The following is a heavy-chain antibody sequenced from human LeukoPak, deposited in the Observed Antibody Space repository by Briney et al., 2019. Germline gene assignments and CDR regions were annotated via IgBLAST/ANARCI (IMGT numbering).Heavy chain of an antibody. CDR2: IISDFNIT. V-gene: IGHV1-69*13. CDR3: SKDRLPETYYGSGGNDY. CDR1: GGTFSSYA. J-gene: IGHJ4*02. D-gene: IGHD3-10*01. Sequence: GASVKVSCKASGGTFSSYAISWVRQAPGQGLEWMGGIISDFNITHYPQKFQGRVTITADDSTSTAYMELSSLRFEDTAVYYCSKDRLPETYYGSGGNDYWGQGTLVIVSS.